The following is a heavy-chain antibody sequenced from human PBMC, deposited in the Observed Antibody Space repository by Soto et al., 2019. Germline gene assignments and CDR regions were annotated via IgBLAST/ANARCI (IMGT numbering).Heavy chain of an antibody. D-gene: IGHD2-21*02. CDR2: ISHLDTT. Sequence: TLSLTCSVSGVTMRYVAYSGSWIRQSPGKGLEVLGYISHLDTTYYTPSFKSRLSLSIDRTKDQFSLSLSSITAADKAVYYCARGGVDDPFYXWGQVIQFTVSX. CDR1: GVTMRYVAYS. J-gene: IGHJ5*02. CDR3: ARGGVDDPFYX. V-gene: IGHV4-30-2*06.